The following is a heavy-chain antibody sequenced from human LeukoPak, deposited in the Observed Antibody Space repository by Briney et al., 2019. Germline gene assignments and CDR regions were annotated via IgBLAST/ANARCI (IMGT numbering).Heavy chain of an antibody. Sequence: ASVKVSCKVSGYTLTELSMHWVRQAPGKGLEWMGGFDPEDGETIYAQKFQGRVTTTEDTSTDTAYMELSSLRSEDTAVYYCATGVYDYVWGSYRSFDYWGQGTLVTVSS. V-gene: IGHV1-24*01. CDR2: FDPEDGET. CDR3: ATGVYDYVWGSYRSFDY. CDR1: GYTLTELS. J-gene: IGHJ4*02. D-gene: IGHD3-16*02.